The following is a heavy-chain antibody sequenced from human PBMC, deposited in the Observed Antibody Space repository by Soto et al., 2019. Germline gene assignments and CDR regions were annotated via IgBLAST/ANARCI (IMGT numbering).Heavy chain of an antibody. D-gene: IGHD6-13*01. Sequence: ASVKVSCKASGYTFTSYGISWVRQAPGHGPEWMGRISTYNGNTNYVQRLQGRVTMTTDTSSNTAYLELRSLRYDDTAVYYCARDPGYSTTWHQAFDIWGQGTMVTVSS. CDR3: ARDPGYSTTWHQAFDI. CDR2: ISTYNGNT. J-gene: IGHJ3*02. CDR1: GYTFTSYG. V-gene: IGHV1-18*01.